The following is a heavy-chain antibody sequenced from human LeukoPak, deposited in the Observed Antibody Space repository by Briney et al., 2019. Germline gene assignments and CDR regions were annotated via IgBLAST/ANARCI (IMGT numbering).Heavy chain of an antibody. D-gene: IGHD3-10*01. V-gene: IGHV4-59*11. CDR2: ISHGGQT. CDR1: GGSMSSHY. J-gene: IGHJ4*02. Sequence: PSETLSLTCTVSGGSMSSHYWSWVRQPPGKALEWIGYISHGGQTLPNPSLSSRVTISVDTSNNQFSLKLTSVTAADTAVYFCARDTYYTSGTYYIDYFDSWGQGALVTVSS. CDR3: ARDTYYTSGTYYIDYFDS.